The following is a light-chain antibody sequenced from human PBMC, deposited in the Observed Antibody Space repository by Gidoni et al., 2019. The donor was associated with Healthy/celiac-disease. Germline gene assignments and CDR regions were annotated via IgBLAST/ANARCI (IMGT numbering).Light chain of an antibody. CDR1: QDISNF. J-gene: IGKJ4*01. V-gene: IGKV1-33*01. CDR2: DAS. Sequence: DIQMTQSPSSLSASVGDRVTITCQASQDISNFLNWYQQKPGKAPKLLIYDASNLETGVPSRFSGSGSGTDFTFTISSLQPEDIATYYCQQYDNLPRTSXGXTKVXIK. CDR3: QQYDNLPRT.